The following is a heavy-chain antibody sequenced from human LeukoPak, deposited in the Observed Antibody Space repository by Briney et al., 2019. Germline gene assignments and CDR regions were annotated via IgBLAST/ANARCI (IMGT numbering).Heavy chain of an antibody. CDR3: ARGRTSHDY. CDR1: GFTFSNFW. J-gene: IGHJ4*02. V-gene: IGHV3-7*04. Sequence: GGSLRLSCADSGFTFSNFWMSWVRQAPGEGLEWVANINQDGTEKYYVDSVKGRFTISKDNAKTSLYLQMYSLRAEDTAVYYCARGRTSHDYWGQGTLVTVSS. CDR2: INQDGTEK.